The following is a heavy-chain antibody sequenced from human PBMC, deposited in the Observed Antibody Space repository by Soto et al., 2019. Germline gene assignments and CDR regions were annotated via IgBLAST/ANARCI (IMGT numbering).Heavy chain of an antibody. V-gene: IGHV4-31*03. Sequence: VQLQESGPGLVKPSQTLSLTCTVSGGSISSGGYYWSWIRQHPGKGLEWIGYIYYSGSTYYNPSLKSRVTISVDTSKNQFSLKLSSVTAADTAVYYCARDSRNSGTFDYWGQGTLVTVSS. CDR1: GGSISSGGYY. D-gene: IGHD4-4*01. J-gene: IGHJ4*02. CDR3: ARDSRNSGTFDY. CDR2: IYYSGST.